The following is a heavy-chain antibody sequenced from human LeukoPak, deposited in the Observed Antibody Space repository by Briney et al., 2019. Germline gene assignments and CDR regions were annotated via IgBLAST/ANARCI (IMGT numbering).Heavy chain of an antibody. CDR1: GGSISSSSYY. D-gene: IGHD2-2*01. J-gene: IGHJ6*03. V-gene: IGHV4-39*01. CDR2: IYYSGST. Sequence: SETLSLTCTVSGGSISSSSYYWGWIRQPPGKGLEWIGSIYYSGSTYYNPSLKGRVTISVDTSKNQFSLKLSSVTAADTAVYYCARLICSTSCYYYYYYYMDVWGKGTTVTVSS. CDR3: ARLICSTSCYYYYYYYMDV.